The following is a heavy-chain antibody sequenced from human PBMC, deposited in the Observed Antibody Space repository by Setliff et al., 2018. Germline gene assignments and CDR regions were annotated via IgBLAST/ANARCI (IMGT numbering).Heavy chain of an antibody. J-gene: IGHJ6*03. CDR1: GYTFSSYA. V-gene: IGHV7-4-1*02. D-gene: IGHD3-10*01. CDR3: ARASRFGTIVWKGDYYMDV. CDR2: TNTNTGNP. Sequence: GASVKVSCKASGYTFSSYAMNWVRQAPGQGLEWMGWTNTNTGNPTYAQDFTGRFVFSLDTSVSTAYLQISSLKPEDTAMYYCARASRFGTIVWKGDYYMDVWGKGTTVTVSS.